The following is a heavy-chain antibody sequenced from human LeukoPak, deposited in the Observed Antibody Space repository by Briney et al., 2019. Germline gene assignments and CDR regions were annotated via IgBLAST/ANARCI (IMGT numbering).Heavy chain of an antibody. D-gene: IGHD3-22*01. CDR1: GGSISSYY. V-gene: IGHV4-59*01. CDR3: ARSSEGRYYYDSSGYSYYYYYMDV. Sequence: SETLSLTCTVSGGSISSYYWSWIRQPPGKGLEWIGYIYYSGSANYNPSLKSRVTISVDTSKNQFSLKLNSVTAADTAVYYCARSSEGRYYYDSSGYSYYYYYMDVWGKGTTVTISS. J-gene: IGHJ6*03. CDR2: IYYSGSA.